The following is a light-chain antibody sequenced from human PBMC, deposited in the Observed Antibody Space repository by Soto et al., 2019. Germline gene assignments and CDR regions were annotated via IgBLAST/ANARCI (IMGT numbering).Light chain of an antibody. Sequence: EFVLTQSPATLSLSPGERATLSCRASQSVSSFLAWYQQKPGQAPRLLIYGASNRATGIPARFSGSGSGTDFTLTIRSLEPEDFAVYYCQQRSNWPYTFGQGTKLEIK. CDR3: QQRSNWPYT. CDR1: QSVSSF. CDR2: GAS. J-gene: IGKJ2*01. V-gene: IGKV3-11*01.